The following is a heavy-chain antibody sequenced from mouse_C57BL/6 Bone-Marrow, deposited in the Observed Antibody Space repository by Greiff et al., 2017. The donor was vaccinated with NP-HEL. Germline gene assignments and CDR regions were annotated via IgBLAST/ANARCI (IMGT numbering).Heavy chain of an antibody. CDR3: TREGKNYYYGSRYYYAMDY. Sequence: EVKLQESGTVLARPGASVKMSCKTSGYTFTSYWMHWVKQRPGQGLEWIGAIYPGNSDTSYNQKFKGKAKLTAVTSASTAYMELSSLTNEDSAVYYCTREGKNYYYGSRYYYAMDYWGQGTSVTVSS. CDR2: IYPGNSDT. D-gene: IGHD1-1*01. CDR1: GYTFTSYW. V-gene: IGHV1-5*01. J-gene: IGHJ4*01.